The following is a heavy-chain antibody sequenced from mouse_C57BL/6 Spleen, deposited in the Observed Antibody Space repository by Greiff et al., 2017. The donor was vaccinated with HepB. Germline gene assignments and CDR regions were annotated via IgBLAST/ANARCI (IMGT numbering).Heavy chain of an antibody. D-gene: IGHD2-3*01. CDR2: INPNYGTT. V-gene: IGHV1-39*01. CDR1: GYSFTDYN. Sequence: VQLQQSGPELVKPGASVKISCKASGYSFTDYNMNWVKQSNGKSLEWIGVINPNYGTTSYNQKFKGKATLTVDKSSSTAYMQLNSLTSEDSAVYYCARGAIYDGYYWFAYWGQGTLVTVSA. J-gene: IGHJ3*01. CDR3: ARGAIYDGYYWFAY.